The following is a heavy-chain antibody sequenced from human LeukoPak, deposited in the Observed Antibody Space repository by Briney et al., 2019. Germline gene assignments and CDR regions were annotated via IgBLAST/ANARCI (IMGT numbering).Heavy chain of an antibody. D-gene: IGHD2-8*01. CDR1: GFTFSSYG. CDR2: IRYDGSNK. Sequence: GGSLRLSCAASGFTFSSYGMHWVRQVPGKGLEWVAFIRYDGSNKYYADSVKGRFTISRDNSKNTLYLQMNSLRAEDTAVYYCAKDPDCTSGICYTFFAYWGQGTLVTVSS. CDR3: AKDPDCTSGICYTFFAY. J-gene: IGHJ4*02. V-gene: IGHV3-30*02.